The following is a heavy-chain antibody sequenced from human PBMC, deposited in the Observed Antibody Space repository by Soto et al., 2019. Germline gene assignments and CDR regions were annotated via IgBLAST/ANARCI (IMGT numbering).Heavy chain of an antibody. J-gene: IGHJ4*02. CDR2: TYYRSRWYH. V-gene: IGHV6-1*01. CDR3: ASYRYDY. CDR1: GDSISSNSAA. Sequence: SQTLSLTCAISGDSISSNSAAWNWVRQSPSRGFEWLGRTYYRSRWYHDYAVSVKSRIIINPDTSKNQVSLQLNSVTPDDTAVYYCASYRYDYWGQGTVVTVSS. D-gene: IGHD4-4*01.